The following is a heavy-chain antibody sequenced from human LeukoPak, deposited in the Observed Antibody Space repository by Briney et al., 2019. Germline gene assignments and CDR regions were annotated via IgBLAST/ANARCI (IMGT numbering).Heavy chain of an antibody. CDR3: ARDTSEGDYAWWFDP. CDR1: GYSFTSHY. Sequence: GASVKVSCKASGYSFTSHYMHWVRQAPGQGLEWMGLINPRGTATRYAESFQGRLTLTRDLSTGTDYMELSSLRSDDTAVYFCARDTSEGDYAWWFDPWGQGTLVTVAS. V-gene: IGHV1-46*01. J-gene: IGHJ5*02. CDR2: INPRGTAT. D-gene: IGHD3-16*01.